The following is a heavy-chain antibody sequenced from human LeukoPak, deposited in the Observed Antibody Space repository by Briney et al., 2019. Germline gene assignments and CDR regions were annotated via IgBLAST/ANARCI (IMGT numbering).Heavy chain of an antibody. CDR2: ISSSSSYI. D-gene: IGHD6-13*01. CDR1: GFTFSIYS. Sequence: PGGSLRLSCAASGFTFSIYSMNWVRQAPGKGLEWVSSISSSSSYIYYADSVKGRFTISRDNAKNSLYLQMNSLRAEDTALYYCAKDMASSWYVRHDAFDIWGQGTMVTVSS. V-gene: IGHV3-21*04. J-gene: IGHJ3*02. CDR3: AKDMASSWYVRHDAFDI.